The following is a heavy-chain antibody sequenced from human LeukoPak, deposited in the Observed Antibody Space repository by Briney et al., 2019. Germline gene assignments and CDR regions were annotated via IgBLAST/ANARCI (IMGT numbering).Heavy chain of an antibody. CDR1: GGSLSSYY. CDR2: IYTSGST. D-gene: IGHD6-19*01. J-gene: IGHJ4*02. CDR3: ARVNSRGWPDRD. V-gene: IGHV4-4*07. Sequence: SETLSLTCTVSGGSLSSYYWSWIRQPAGKGLEWIGRIYTSGSTNYNPSLKSRVTMPVDTSKNQFSLKLSSVTAADTAVYYCARVNSRGWPDRDWGQGTLVTVSS.